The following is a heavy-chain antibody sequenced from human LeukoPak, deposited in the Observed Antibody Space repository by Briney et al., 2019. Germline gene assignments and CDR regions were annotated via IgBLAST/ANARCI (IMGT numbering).Heavy chain of an antibody. CDR1: GGSISSGGYY. D-gene: IGHD2-15*01. J-gene: IGHJ4*02. V-gene: IGHV4-31*03. CDR2: IYYSGGT. Sequence: PSETLSLTCTVSGGSISSGGYYWRWVRQHPGKGLEWIGYIYYSGGTYYNPSLKSRVTISVDTSKNQFSLKLSSVTAADTAVYYCARGGRPFTRSPPIDYWGQGTLVTVSS. CDR3: ARGGRPFTRSPPIDY.